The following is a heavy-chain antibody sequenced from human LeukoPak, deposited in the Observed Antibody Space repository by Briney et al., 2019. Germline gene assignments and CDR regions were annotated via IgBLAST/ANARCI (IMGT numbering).Heavy chain of an antibody. CDR3: ARLGEERTFDY. Sequence: ASVKVSCKASGGTFSSYAISWVRQAPGQGLEWMGGIIPIFGTANYAQKFQGRVTMTRDTSTSTVYMELSSLRSEDTAVYYCARLGEERTFDYWGQGTLVTVSS. CDR2: IIPIFGTA. V-gene: IGHV1-69*05. J-gene: IGHJ4*02. D-gene: IGHD3-10*01. CDR1: GGTFSSYA.